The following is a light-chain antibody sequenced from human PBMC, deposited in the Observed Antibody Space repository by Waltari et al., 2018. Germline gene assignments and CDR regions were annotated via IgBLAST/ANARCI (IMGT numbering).Light chain of an antibody. V-gene: IGLV2-14*01. CDR2: EVS. Sequence: QSALTQPASVSGSPGQSTTISCSGTDSDVGAYDFVSWYQQHPGKAPHLIIYEVSNRPSRISNRFSAAKSGNTASLTISGLQAEDEADYYCSSYTTSSAPGVFGTGTRVTVL. CDR3: SSYTTSSAPGV. CDR1: DSDVGAYDF. J-gene: IGLJ1*01.